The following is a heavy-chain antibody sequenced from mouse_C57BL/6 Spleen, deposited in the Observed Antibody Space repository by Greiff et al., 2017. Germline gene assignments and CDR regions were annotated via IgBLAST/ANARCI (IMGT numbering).Heavy chain of an antibody. J-gene: IGHJ2*01. CDR1: GYTFTNYW. D-gene: IGHD2-4*01. V-gene: IGHV1-63*01. CDR3: ARGGLRKGYYFDY. Sequence: QVQLQQSGAELVRPGTSVKMSCKASGYTFTNYWIGWAKQRPGHGLEWIGDIYPGGGYTNYNEKFKGKATLTAEKSSSTAYRQFSSLTSEDSAIYYCARGGLRKGYYFDYWGQGTTLTVSS. CDR2: IYPGGGYT.